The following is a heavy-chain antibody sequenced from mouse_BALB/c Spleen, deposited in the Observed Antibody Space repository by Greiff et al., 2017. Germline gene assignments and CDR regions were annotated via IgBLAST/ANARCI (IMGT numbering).Heavy chain of an antibody. V-gene: IGHV6-3*01. CDR1: GFTFSSYW. D-gene: IGHD2-4*01. Sequence: EVQLQESGGGLVQPGGSMKLSCVASGFTFSSYWMSWVRQSPEKGLEWVAEIRLKSDNYATHYAESVKGKFTISRDDSKSRLYLQMNSLRAEDTGIYYCTAGLRRGAWFAYWGQGTLVTVSA. J-gene: IGHJ3*01. CDR2: IRLKSDNYAT. CDR3: TAGLRRGAWFAY.